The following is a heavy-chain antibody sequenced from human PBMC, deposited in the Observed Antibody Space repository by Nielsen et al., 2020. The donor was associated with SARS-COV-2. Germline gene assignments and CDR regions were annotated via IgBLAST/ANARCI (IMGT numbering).Heavy chain of an antibody. CDR2: ISGSGGST. Sequence: GGSLRLSCAASGFTFSSYAMSWVRQAPGKGLEWVSAISGSGGSTYYADSVKGRFPISRDNSKNTLYLQMNSLRAEDTAVYYCAKDLVPAAQGYYYYGMDVWGQGTTVTVSS. V-gene: IGHV3-23*01. CDR3: AKDLVPAAQGYYYYGMDV. J-gene: IGHJ6*02. D-gene: IGHD2-2*01. CDR1: GFTFSSYA.